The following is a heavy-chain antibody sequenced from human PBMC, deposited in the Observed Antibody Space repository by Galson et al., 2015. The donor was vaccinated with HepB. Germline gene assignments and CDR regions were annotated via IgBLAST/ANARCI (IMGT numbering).Heavy chain of an antibody. J-gene: IGHJ3*02. CDR2: ISVYNGDT. Sequence: SVKVSCKASGYTFTGYYIHWVRQAPGQGLEWMGWISVYNGDTDFAQKFQGRVTMTTDTSTSTAYMDLRSLRSDDTAVYYCAREGPFGYCRGGDCYWDAFDIWGQRTVVTVSS. V-gene: IGHV1-18*01. D-gene: IGHD2-15*01. CDR3: AREGPFGYCRGGDCYWDAFDI. CDR1: GYTFTGYY.